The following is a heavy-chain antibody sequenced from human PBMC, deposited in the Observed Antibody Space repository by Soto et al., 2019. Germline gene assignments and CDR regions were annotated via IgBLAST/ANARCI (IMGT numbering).Heavy chain of an antibody. CDR3: AKAPNDSSGYYLSYFDY. Sequence: EVQLLESGGGLVQPGGSLRLSCAASGFTFSSYAMSWVRQAPGKGLEWVSAISGSGGSTYYADSVKGRFTISRDNSKNTLYLQMNSLRAEDTAVYYCAKAPNDSSGYYLSYFDYWGQGTLVTVSS. J-gene: IGHJ4*02. D-gene: IGHD3-22*01. CDR2: ISGSGGST. V-gene: IGHV3-23*01. CDR1: GFTFSSYA.